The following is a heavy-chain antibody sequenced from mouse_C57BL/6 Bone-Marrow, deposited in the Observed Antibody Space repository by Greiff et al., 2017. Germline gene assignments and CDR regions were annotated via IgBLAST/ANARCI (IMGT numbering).Heavy chain of an antibody. V-gene: IGHV1-81*01. CDR3: EDYEGYFDV. CDR1: GYTFTSYG. CDR2: IYPRSGNT. D-gene: IGHD1-1*01. J-gene: IGHJ1*03. Sequence: QVQLQQSGAELARPGASVKLSCKASGYTFTSYGISWVKQRTRQGLEWIGEIYPRSGNTYYNEKFKGKATLTADKSSSTAYMELRSLTSEDSAVYFCEDYEGYFDVWGTGTTVTVSS.